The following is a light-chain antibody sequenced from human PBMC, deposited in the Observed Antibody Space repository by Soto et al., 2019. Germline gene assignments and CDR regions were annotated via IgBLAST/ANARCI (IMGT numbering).Light chain of an antibody. J-gene: IGLJ2*01. CDR1: SSDVGGYNY. CDR3: SSYTSSSTVV. CDR2: EVS. Sequence: QSVLTQPASVSGSPGQSITISCTGTSSDVGGYNYLSWYQQHAGKAPKLMIYEVSNRPSGVSNRFSGSKSGNTASLTISGLQAEDEADYYCSSYTSSSTVVFGGGTKVTVL. V-gene: IGLV2-14*01.